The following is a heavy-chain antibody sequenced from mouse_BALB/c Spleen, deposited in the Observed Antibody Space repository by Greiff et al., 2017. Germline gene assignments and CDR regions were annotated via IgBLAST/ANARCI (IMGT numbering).Heavy chain of an antibody. J-gene: IGHJ3*01. CDR2: ISYSGST. V-gene: IGHV3-8*02. CDR3: ARVGHYYGYGFAY. D-gene: IGHD1-2*01. CDR1: GDSITSGY. Sequence: EVKLVESGPSLVKPSQTLSLTCSVTGDSITSGYWNWIRKFPGNKLEYMGYISYSGSTYYNPSLKSRISITRDTSKNQYYLQLNSVTTEDTATYYCARVGHYYGYGFAYWGQGTLVTVSA.